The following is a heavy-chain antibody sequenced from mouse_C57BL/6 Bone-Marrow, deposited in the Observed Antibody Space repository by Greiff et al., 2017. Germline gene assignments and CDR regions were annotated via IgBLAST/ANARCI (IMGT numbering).Heavy chain of an antibody. CDR1: GFTFSDYG. J-gene: IGHJ1*03. V-gene: IGHV5-17*01. CDR2: ISSGCSTI. D-gene: IGHD2-3*01. Sequence: EVQLVESGGGLVKPGGSLKLSCAASGFTFSDYGMHWVRQAPEKGLEWVAYISSGCSTIYYADTVKGRFTISRDNAKNTLFLQMTSLRSEDTAMYYCARKEDDGYPYWYFDVWGTGTTVTVSS. CDR3: ARKEDDGYPYWYFDV.